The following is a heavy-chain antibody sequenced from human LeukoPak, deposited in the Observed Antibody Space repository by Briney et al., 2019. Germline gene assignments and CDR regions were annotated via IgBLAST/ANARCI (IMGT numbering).Heavy chain of an antibody. Sequence: PGGSLRLSCAASGFTFSSYGMHWVRQAPGKGLEWVAFIRYDGSNKYYADSVKGRFTISRDNSKNTLYLRMNSLRAEDTAVYYCAKEWELLGYFDYWGQGTLVTVSS. CDR2: IRYDGSNK. D-gene: IGHD1-26*01. CDR3: AKEWELLGYFDY. CDR1: GFTFSSYG. J-gene: IGHJ4*02. V-gene: IGHV3-30*02.